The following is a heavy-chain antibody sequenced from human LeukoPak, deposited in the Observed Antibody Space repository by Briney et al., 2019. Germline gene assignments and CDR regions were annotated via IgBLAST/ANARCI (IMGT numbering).Heavy chain of an antibody. Sequence: PSETLSLTCTVSRGSVSSGGYYWSWIRQPAGKGLEWIGRIYSSGSTNYNPSLKSRVTISLDTSKNQFSLKLSSVTAADTAVYYCASSVISAGRYFDYWGQGTLVTVSS. CDR1: RGSVSSGGYY. CDR3: ASSVISAGRYFDY. CDR2: IYSSGST. D-gene: IGHD6-19*01. J-gene: IGHJ4*02. V-gene: IGHV4-61*02.